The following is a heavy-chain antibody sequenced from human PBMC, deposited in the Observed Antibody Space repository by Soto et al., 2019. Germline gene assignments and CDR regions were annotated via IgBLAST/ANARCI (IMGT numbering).Heavy chain of an antibody. V-gene: IGHV3-53*01. D-gene: IGHD2-15*01. Sequence: EVQLVESGGGLIQPGGSPRLSCAASGFTVSSNYMSWVRQAPGKGLEWVSVIYSGGSTYYADSVKGRFTISRDNSKNTLYLQMNSLRAEDTAVYYCARDCSGGSCPVWASPHWGQGTLVTVSS. CDR2: IYSGGST. CDR1: GFTVSSNY. CDR3: ARDCSGGSCPVWASPH. J-gene: IGHJ4*02.